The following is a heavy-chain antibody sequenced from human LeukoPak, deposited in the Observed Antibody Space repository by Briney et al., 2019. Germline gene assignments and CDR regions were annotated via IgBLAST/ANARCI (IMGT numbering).Heavy chain of an antibody. CDR3: ARVGTEVRGVIIIYYYYYMDV. CDR2: INWNGGST. CDR1: GFTFDDYG. Sequence: GRSLRLSCAASGFTFDDYGMGWVHQAPGKGLEWVSGINWNGGSTGYADSVKGRFTISRDNAKNSLYLQMNSLRAEDTALYYCARVGTEVRGVIIIYYYYYMDVWGKGTTVTVSS. D-gene: IGHD3-10*01. J-gene: IGHJ6*03. V-gene: IGHV3-20*04.